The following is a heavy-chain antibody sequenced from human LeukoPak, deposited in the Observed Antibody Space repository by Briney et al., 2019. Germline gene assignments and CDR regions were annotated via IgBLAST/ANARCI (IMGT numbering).Heavy chain of an antibody. V-gene: IGHV3-74*01. CDR2: IDRDGSRI. CDR1: GFAFSSYW. J-gene: IGHJ4*02. Sequence: GGSLRLSCAVSGFAFSSYWMHWVRQAPGKGLVWVSRIDRDGSRINYADSVKGRFAISRDNGKNTLFLQMNSLRAEDAAVYYCVRGNDYGGPHYWGQGTLVTVSS. D-gene: IGHD4-23*01. CDR3: VRGNDYGGPHY.